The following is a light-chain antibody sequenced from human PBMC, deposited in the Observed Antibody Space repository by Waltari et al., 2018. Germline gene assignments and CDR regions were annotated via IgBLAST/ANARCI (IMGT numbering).Light chain of an antibody. CDR3: LSRDSSSTRV. Sequence: SSELTQNPAVSVALGQTVRITCQGDSRRSYYASWYQQRPGQAPFLVLYGHDNRPSGIPDRFSGSTSGNTASLTITRAQAEDAGVYYCLSRDSSSTRVFGGGTTLTV. V-gene: IGLV3-19*01. J-gene: IGLJ3*02. CDR2: GHD. CDR1: SRRSYY.